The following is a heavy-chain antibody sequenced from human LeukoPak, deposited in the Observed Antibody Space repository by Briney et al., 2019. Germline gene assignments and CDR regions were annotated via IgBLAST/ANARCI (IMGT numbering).Heavy chain of an antibody. CDR1: GGSISSYY. D-gene: IGHD3-10*01. J-gene: IGHJ5*02. V-gene: IGHV4-59*01. CDR2: IYYSGST. CDR3: ARGGYYGSGNDFRFDP. Sequence: PSETLSLTCTVSGGSISSYYWSWIRQPPGKGPEWIGYIYYSGSTNYKPSLKSRVTISVDTSKNQFSLKLSSVTAADTAVYYCARGGYYGSGNDFRFDPWGQGTLVTVSS.